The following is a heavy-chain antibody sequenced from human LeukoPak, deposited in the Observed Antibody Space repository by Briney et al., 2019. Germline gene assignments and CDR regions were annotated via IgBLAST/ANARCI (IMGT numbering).Heavy chain of an antibody. D-gene: IGHD2-2*01. Sequence: ASEKVSCKASGYTFTSYGISWVRQAPAQGLEWMGWISAYNGNTNYAQKLQGRVTMTTDTSTSTAYMELRSLRSDDTAVYYCARVPCSSTSCYFLGEDYYYGMDVWGQGTTVTVSS. CDR2: ISAYNGNT. CDR1: GYTFTSYG. CDR3: ARVPCSSTSCYFLGEDYYYGMDV. V-gene: IGHV1-18*01. J-gene: IGHJ6*02.